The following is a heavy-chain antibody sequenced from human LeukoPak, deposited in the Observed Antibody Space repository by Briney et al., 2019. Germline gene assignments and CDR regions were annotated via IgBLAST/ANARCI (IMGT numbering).Heavy chain of an antibody. CDR2: VYSGGDT. V-gene: IGHV3-66*01. CDR1: GFIVSNYY. J-gene: IGHJ4*02. CDR3: TRDPDG. Sequence: GGSLRLSCAASGFIVSNYYMSWVRQAPGKGLEWASVVYSGGDTFHADSVKGRFTLSRDISKNTLYLQMNNLSAEDTAIYYCTRDPDGWGQGTLVTVSS.